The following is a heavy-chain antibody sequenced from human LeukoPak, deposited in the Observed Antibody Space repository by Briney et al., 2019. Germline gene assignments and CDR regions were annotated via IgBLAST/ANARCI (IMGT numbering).Heavy chain of an antibody. D-gene: IGHD4/OR15-4a*01. CDR3: ARGHYSAMAQDFDY. CDR2: ITWNGGTT. V-gene: IGHV3-20*04. Sequence: PGGSLRLSCAASGFTFSNSAMSWVRQAPGKGLEWVSGITWNGGTTGYADSVKGRFTISRDNAKNSLYLQMNSLRAEDTALYYCARGHYSAMAQDFDYWGQGTLVTVSS. CDR1: GFTFSNSA. J-gene: IGHJ4*02.